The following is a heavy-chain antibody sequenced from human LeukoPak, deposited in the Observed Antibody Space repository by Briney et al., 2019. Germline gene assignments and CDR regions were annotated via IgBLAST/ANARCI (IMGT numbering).Heavy chain of an antibody. CDR1: GGSISSYY. J-gene: IGHJ5*02. CDR2: IYTSGST. D-gene: IGHD5-24*01. V-gene: IGHV4-4*09. Sequence: SETLSLTCTDSGGSISSYYWSWIRQPPGKGLEGIGYIYTSGSTNYNPSLKSRVTISVDTSKNKFSLKLSSETAADTAVYYCARGIKDGYNRNWFDPWGQGTLATVSS. CDR3: ARGIKDGYNRNWFDP.